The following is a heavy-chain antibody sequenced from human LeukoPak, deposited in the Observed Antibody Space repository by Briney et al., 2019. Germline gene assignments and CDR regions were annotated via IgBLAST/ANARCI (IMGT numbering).Heavy chain of an antibody. J-gene: IGHJ4*02. CDR1: GGSISSYY. CDR2: IYYSGST. V-gene: IGHV4-39*01. Sequence: SETLSLTCTVSGGSISSYYWGWIRQPPGKGLEWIGSIYYSGSTYYNPSLKSRVTISVDTSKNQFSLKLSSVTAADTAVYYCARQDYDILTGYYNVRLFDYWGQGTLVTVSS. CDR3: ARQDYDILTGYYNVRLFDY. D-gene: IGHD3-9*01.